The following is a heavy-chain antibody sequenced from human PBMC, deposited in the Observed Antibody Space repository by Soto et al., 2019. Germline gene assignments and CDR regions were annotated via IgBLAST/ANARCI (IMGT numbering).Heavy chain of an antibody. D-gene: IGHD2-2*01. CDR2: INHSGST. V-gene: IGHV4-34*01. J-gene: IGHJ6*02. CDR3: AREVVVVPATIDYYYYGMDV. Sequence: SETLSLTCAVYGGSFSGYYWSRIRQPPGKGLEWIGEINHSGSTNYNPSLKSRVTISVDTSKNQFSLKLSSVTAADTAVYYCAREVVVVPATIDYYYYGMDVWGQGTTVTVSS. CDR1: GGSFSGYY.